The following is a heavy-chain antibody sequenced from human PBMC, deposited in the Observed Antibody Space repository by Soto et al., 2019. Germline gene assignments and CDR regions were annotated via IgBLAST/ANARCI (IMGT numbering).Heavy chain of an antibody. CDR3: AGGYCTRTSCHDYDN. V-gene: IGHV1-24*01. D-gene: IGHD2-2*01. J-gene: IGHJ4*02. CDR2: FDPEDGET. CDR1: GYTLSELA. Sequence: ASVKVSCKVSGYTLSELAIQWVRQSPGKGLEWMGGFDPEDGETLYAQKFQGRVTMTEDKSTDTAYMELRSLRSEDTAVYYCAGGYCTRTSCHDYDNWGQGTLVTVSS.